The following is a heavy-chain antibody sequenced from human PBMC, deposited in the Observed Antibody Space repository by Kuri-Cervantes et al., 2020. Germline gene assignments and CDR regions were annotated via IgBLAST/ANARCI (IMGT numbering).Heavy chain of an antibody. Sequence: ESLKISCTVSGGSISSSSYYWSWIRQPPGKGLEWIGYIYYSGSTNYNPSLKSRVTISVDTSKNQFSLKLSSVTAADTAVYYCAHSSEAGGAAFDYWGQGTLVTVSS. CDR3: AHSSEAGGAAFDY. J-gene: IGHJ4*02. CDR2: IYYSGST. CDR1: GGSISSSSYY. V-gene: IGHV4-61*01. D-gene: IGHD3-22*01.